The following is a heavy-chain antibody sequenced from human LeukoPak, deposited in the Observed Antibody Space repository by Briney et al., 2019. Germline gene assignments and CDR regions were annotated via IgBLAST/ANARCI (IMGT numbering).Heavy chain of an antibody. CDR2: IKQDGSEK. CDR3: AREGPQDDFWSGINYYYYYYMDV. CDR1: GFTFSSYW. V-gene: IGHV3-7*01. Sequence: GGSLRLSCAASGFTFSSYWMSWVRQAPGKGLEWVANIKQDGSEKYYVDSVKGRFTISRDNARNSLYLQMNSLRAEDTAVYYCAREGPQDDFWSGINYYYYYYMDVWGKGTTVTVSS. D-gene: IGHD3-3*01. J-gene: IGHJ6*03.